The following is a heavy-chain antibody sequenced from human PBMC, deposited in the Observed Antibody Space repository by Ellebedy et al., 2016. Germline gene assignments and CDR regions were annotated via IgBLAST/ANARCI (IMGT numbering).Heavy chain of an antibody. CDR2: IYYSGST. CDR3: ARYSSGWYDAFDI. V-gene: IGHV4-39*07. CDR1: GGSISSSSYY. Sequence: SETLSLTXTVSGGSISSSSYYWGWIRQPPGKGLEWIGSIYYSGSTYYNPSLKSRVTISVDTSKNQFSLKLSSVTAADTAVYYCARYSSGWYDAFDIWGQGTMVTVSS. J-gene: IGHJ3*02. D-gene: IGHD6-19*01.